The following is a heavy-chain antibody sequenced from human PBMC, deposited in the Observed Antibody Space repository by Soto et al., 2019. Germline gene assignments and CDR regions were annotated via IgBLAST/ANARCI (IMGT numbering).Heavy chain of an antibody. V-gene: IGHV4-30-2*01. J-gene: IGHJ5*02. CDR3: PRCWIYAPLFDP. D-gene: IGHD2-2*01. CDR2: IYHSVST. CDR1: GGSISSGGYS. Sequence: SETLSLTCAVSGGSISSGGYSWSWIRQPPGKGLEWIGYIYHSVSTYYNPSLKSRVTISVDRSKNQFSLKLSSVTAADTAVYYGPRCWIYAPLFDPWGQGTLVPVSP.